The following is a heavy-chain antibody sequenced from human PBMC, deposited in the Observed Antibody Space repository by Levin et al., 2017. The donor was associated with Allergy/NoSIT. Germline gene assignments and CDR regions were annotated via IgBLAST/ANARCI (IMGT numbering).Heavy chain of an antibody. Sequence: GESLKISCAASGFTFSSYWMHWVRQAPGKGLVWVSRINSDGSSTSYADSVKGRFTISRDNAKNTLYLQMNSLRAEDTAVYYCAREWHDILTGHFDYWGQGTLVTVSS. CDR2: INSDGSST. CDR1: GFTFSSYW. J-gene: IGHJ4*02. CDR3: AREWHDILTGHFDY. D-gene: IGHD3-9*01. V-gene: IGHV3-74*01.